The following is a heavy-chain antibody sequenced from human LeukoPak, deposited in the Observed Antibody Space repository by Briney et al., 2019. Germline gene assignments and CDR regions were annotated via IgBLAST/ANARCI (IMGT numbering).Heavy chain of an antibody. CDR3: ARGVGATTFRWFDP. J-gene: IGHJ5*02. CDR1: GGSISSYY. Sequence: SETLSLTCTVSGGSISSYYWSWIRQPPGKGLEWIGEINHSGSTNYNPSLKNRVTISVDTSKNQFSLKLSSVTAADTAVYYCARGVGATTFRWFDPWGQGTLVTVSS. V-gene: IGHV4-34*01. CDR2: INHSGST. D-gene: IGHD1-26*01.